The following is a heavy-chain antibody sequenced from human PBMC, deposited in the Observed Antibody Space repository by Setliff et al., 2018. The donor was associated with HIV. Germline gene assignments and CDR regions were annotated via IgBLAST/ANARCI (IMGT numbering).Heavy chain of an antibody. Sequence: GGSLRLSCAASGFTFSSYSMNWVRQAPGKGPEWISYITSDGATMYYGASVQGRFTVSRDNSKNSLYLQMSSLRVDDTAVYYCVRAPRYSGGLFYYYYMDIWGTGTAVTVSS. CDR1: GFTFSSYS. V-gene: IGHV3-48*04. CDR3: VRAPRYSGGLFYYYYMDI. CDR2: ITSDGATM. D-gene: IGHD2-15*01. J-gene: IGHJ6*03.